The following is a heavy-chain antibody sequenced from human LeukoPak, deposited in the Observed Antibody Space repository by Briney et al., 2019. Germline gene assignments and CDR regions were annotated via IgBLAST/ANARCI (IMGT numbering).Heavy chain of an antibody. J-gene: IGHJ5*02. V-gene: IGHV1-24*01. CDR2: FDPEDGET. CDR1: GYTFTGYY. Sequence: ASVKVSCKASGYTFTGYYMHWVRQAPGKGLEWMGGFDPEDGETIYAQKFQGRVTMTEDTSTDTAYMELSSLRSEDTAVYYCATREYDFWSGYHWGQGTLVTVSS. CDR3: ATREYDFWSGYH. D-gene: IGHD3-3*01.